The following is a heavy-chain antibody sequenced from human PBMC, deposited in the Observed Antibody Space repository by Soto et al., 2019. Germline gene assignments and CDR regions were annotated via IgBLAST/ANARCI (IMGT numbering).Heavy chain of an antibody. J-gene: IGHJ6*03. CDR1: GFTFSSYW. CDR2: INSDGSST. CDR3: ARGHDILTGYYYYMDV. V-gene: IGHV3-74*01. Sequence: GGSLRLSCAASGFTFSSYWMHWVRQAPGKGLVWVSRINSDGSSTSYADSVKGRFTISRDNAKNTLYLQMNSLRAEDTAVYYCARGHDILTGYYYYMDVWGKGTTVTVSS. D-gene: IGHD3-9*01.